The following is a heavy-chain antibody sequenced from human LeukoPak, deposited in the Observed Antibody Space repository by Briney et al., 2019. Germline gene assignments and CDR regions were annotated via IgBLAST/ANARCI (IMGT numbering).Heavy chain of an antibody. V-gene: IGHV3-33*03. Sequence: PGGSLRLSCAASGFTFNTYSMHWVRQAPGKGLEWVAVIYYDGSKNFYGDSVKGRFTISRDDSKNTLYLQMNSLRGEDTAVYYCAKDRIQNYGGGSNFDYWGQGMLVTVSS. CDR2: IYYDGSKN. J-gene: IGHJ4*02. CDR1: GFTFNTYS. D-gene: IGHD4-17*01. CDR3: AKDRIQNYGGGSNFDY.